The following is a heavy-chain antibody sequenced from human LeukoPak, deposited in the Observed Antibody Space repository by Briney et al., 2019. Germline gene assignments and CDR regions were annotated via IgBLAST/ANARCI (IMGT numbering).Heavy chain of an antibody. J-gene: IGHJ4*02. CDR3: AKDTVRYFDLYYFDY. Sequence: GGSLRLSCAASGFTFSGYAMSWVRQAPGKGLEWVSGISGSGGSTYYAGSVKGRFTISRNNSKNTLYLQMNSLRAEDTAVYYCAKDTVRYFDLYYFDYWGQGPLVTVSP. CDR2: ISGSGGST. D-gene: IGHD3-9*01. V-gene: IGHV3-23*01. CDR1: GFTFSGYA.